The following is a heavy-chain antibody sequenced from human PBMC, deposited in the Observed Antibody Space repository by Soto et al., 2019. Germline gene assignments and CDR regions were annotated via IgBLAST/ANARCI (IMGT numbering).Heavy chain of an antibody. CDR1: GGSISSGGYY. J-gene: IGHJ4*02. CDR3: ARELPTYYYGSGSQFDY. CDR2: IYYSGST. V-gene: IGHV4-31*03. D-gene: IGHD3-10*01. Sequence: QVQLQESGPGLVKPSQTLSLTCTVSGGSISSGGYYWSWIRQHPGKGLEWIGSIYYSGSTYYNPSLKSRVTISVDTSKNPFSLKLSSVTAADTAVYYCARELPTYYYGSGSQFDYWGQGTLVTVSS.